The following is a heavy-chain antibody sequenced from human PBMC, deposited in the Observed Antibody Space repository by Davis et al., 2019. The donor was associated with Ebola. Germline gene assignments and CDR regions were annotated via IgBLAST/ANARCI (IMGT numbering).Heavy chain of an antibody. CDR2: VFYSGTP. Sequence: SETLSLTCTVSGASISDSNYFWAWIRQPPGKGLEWIGSVFYSGTPYYNPSLKSRVTISVDTSKNQFSLKLSSVTAADTAVYYCARHFGSPRYDILTGYYIGLYYFDYWGQGTLVTVSS. J-gene: IGHJ4*02. CDR1: GASISDSNYF. D-gene: IGHD3-9*01. CDR3: ARHFGSPRYDILTGYYIGLYYFDY. V-gene: IGHV4-39*01.